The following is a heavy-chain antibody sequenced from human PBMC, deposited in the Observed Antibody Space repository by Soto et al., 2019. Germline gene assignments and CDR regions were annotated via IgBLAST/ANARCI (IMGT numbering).Heavy chain of an antibody. J-gene: IGHJ4*02. D-gene: IGHD2-2*01. V-gene: IGHV4-30-4*01. CDR2: IHYSGTT. CDR3: ARDHVRRGCDSTNCKSFDY. Sequence: SETLSLTCTVSGDSITSGNYYWSWVRQPPGKGLEWIVSIHYSGTTNYNPSLQSRVSISVDTSKNQFSLEMTYVTAADTAVYYCARDHVRRGCDSTNCKSFDYWGQGTLVTVS. CDR1: GDSITSGNYY.